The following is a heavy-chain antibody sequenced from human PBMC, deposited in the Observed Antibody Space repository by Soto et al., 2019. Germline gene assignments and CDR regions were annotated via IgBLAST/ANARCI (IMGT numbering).Heavy chain of an antibody. J-gene: IGHJ4*02. CDR2: IYHSGST. D-gene: IGHD6-19*01. CDR1: GYSISSGYY. V-gene: IGHV4-38-2*02. CDR3: ARDLRGIAVAGPLFDY. Sequence: PSETLSLTCAVSGYSISSGYYWGWIRQPPGKGLEWIGSIYHSGSTYYNPSLKSRVTISVDTSKNQFSLKLSSVTAADTAVYYCARDLRGIAVAGPLFDYWGQGTLVTVS.